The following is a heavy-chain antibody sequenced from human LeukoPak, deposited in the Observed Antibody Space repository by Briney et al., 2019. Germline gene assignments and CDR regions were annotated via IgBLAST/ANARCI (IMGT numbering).Heavy chain of an antibody. CDR3: ARDRTMATTPSYFDY. V-gene: IGHV1-69*04. Sequence: SVKVSCKASGGTFSSYAISRVRQAPGQGLEWMGRIIPILGIANYAQKFQGRVTITADKSTSTAYMELSSLRSEDTAVYYCARDRTMATTPSYFDYWGQGTLVTVSS. D-gene: IGHD5-24*01. J-gene: IGHJ4*02. CDR2: IIPILGIA. CDR1: GGTFSSYA.